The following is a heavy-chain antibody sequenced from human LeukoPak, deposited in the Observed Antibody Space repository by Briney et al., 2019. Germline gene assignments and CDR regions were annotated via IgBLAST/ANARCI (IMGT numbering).Heavy chain of an antibody. J-gene: IGHJ4*02. D-gene: IGHD1-1*01. CDR3: ASTPFNDSFDY. CDR2: VSSSGSTI. V-gene: IGHV3-11*04. Sequence: PGGSLRLSCAASGFTFNDYYMSWIRQAPGKGLEWVSYVSSSGSTIYYADSVKGRFTISRDNAKNSLYLQMNSLRAEDTAVYYCASTPFNDSFDYWGQGTLVTVSS. CDR1: GFTFNDYY.